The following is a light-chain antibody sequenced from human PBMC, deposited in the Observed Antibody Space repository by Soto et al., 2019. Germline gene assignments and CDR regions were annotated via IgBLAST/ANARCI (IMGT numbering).Light chain of an antibody. CDR1: QSISSW. V-gene: IGKV1-5*03. J-gene: IGKJ1*01. CDR3: QQYNDNWT. CDR2: KAS. Sequence: DIQMTQSPSTLSASVGDRVTITCRASQSISSWLAWYQQKPGKAPKLLIYKASTLQSGVPSRFSGSGSGTEFTLAISSLQPDDSATYYCQQYNDNWTFGQGTKVVIK.